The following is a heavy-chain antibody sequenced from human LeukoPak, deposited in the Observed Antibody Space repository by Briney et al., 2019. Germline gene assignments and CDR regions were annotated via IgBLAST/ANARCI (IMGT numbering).Heavy chain of an antibody. CDR2: VKQDGRER. J-gene: IGHJ4*02. D-gene: IGHD6-13*01. V-gene: IGHV3-7*01. Sequence: PGGSLRLSCASSRFTFSNSIFHWVRQAPGKGLEWVANVKQDGRERHYVDSVEGRFTISRDNTQNSVYLQMNDVRAEDTAVYYCARIKGGSSSHWGQGTLVTVSS. CDR3: ARIKGGSSSH. CDR1: RFTFSNSI.